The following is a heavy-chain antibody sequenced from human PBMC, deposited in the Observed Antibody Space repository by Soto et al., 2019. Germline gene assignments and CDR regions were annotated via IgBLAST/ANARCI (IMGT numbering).Heavy chain of an antibody. CDR2: FIPIFGTA. Sequence: QVQLVQSGAEVKKPGSPVKVSCKAPGGTFSSYAISWVRQAPGQGLEWMGGFIPIFGTANYAQKFQGRVTITADESTSTGYMELSSLRSEDTAVYYCARSQGGSSSLDIYYYYYYGMDVWGQGTTVTVSS. J-gene: IGHJ6*02. D-gene: IGHD2-15*01. V-gene: IGHV1-69*01. CDR3: ARSQGGSSSLDIYYYYYYGMDV. CDR1: GGTFSSYA.